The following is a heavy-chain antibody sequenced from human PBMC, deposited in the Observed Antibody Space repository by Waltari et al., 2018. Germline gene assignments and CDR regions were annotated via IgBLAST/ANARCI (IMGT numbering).Heavy chain of an antibody. Sequence: QVQLVQSGAEVKKPGASVKVSCKASGYTFTGYYMHWVRQAPGQGLEWMGWINPNSGGTNYAQKFQGRVNMTRDTSISTAYMELSRLRSDDTAVYYCASQGAGSSWPYYYYMDVWGKGTTVTISS. J-gene: IGHJ6*03. CDR2: INPNSGGT. CDR3: ASQGAGSSWPYYYYMDV. V-gene: IGHV1-2*02. CDR1: GYTFTGYY. D-gene: IGHD6-13*01.